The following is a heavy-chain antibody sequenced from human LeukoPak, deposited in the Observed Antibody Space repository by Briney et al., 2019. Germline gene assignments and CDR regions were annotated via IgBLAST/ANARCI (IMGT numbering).Heavy chain of an antibody. J-gene: IGHJ4*02. V-gene: IGHV3-11*04. CDR2: ISRSGSTI. CDR3: ATSGGHGWNYYFDN. CDR1: GFTVSSNY. D-gene: IGHD5-12*01. Sequence: GGSLRLSCAASGFTVSSNYMSWVRQAPGKGLEWVSDISRSGSTIYYADSVKGRFTISRDNAKKSLYLQMNSLRAEDTAVYYCATSGGHGWNYYFDNWGQGTLVTVSS.